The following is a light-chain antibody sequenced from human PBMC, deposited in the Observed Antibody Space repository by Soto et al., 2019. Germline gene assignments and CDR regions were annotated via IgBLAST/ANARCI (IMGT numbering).Light chain of an antibody. CDR2: GNS. J-gene: IGLJ1*01. V-gene: IGLV1-40*01. CDR1: SSNIGAGYD. CDR3: QSYDSSLSGSYV. Sequence: QSALTQPPSVSGAPGQRVTISCTGSSSNIGAGYDVHWYQQLPGTAPKLLIYGNSNRPSGVPDRFSGSKSGTSASLAITGLQAKDEADYYCQSYDSSLSGSYVFGTGTKVTVL.